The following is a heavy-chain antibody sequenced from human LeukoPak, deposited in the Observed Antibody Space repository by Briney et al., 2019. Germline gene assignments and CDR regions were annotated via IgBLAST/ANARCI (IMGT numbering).Heavy chain of an antibody. Sequence: PSETLSLTCAVYNMSFSGYYWSWIRQPPGKGLEWIGEINHSGSTNYNPSLKSRVTISVDTSKNQFSLKLNSVTAADTAVYYCARDLDYYDRTYAYDVWGRGTMVTVSS. D-gene: IGHD3-16*01. J-gene: IGHJ3*01. CDR3: ARDLDYYDRTYAYDV. CDR2: INHSGST. V-gene: IGHV4-34*01. CDR1: NMSFSGYY.